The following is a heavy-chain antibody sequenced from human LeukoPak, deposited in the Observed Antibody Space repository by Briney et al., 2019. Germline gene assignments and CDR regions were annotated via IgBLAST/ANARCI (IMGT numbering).Heavy chain of an antibody. J-gene: IGHJ4*02. CDR3: ARGRAFATVTQYYFDY. Sequence: SETLSLTCTVSGGSISSGGYYWSWIRQHPGKGLEWIGYIYYSGSTYYNPSLKSRVTISVDTSKNQFSLKLSSVTAADTAVYYCARGRAFATVTQYYFDYWGQGTLVTVSS. CDR2: IYYSGST. CDR1: GGSISSGGYY. D-gene: IGHD4-17*01. V-gene: IGHV4-31*03.